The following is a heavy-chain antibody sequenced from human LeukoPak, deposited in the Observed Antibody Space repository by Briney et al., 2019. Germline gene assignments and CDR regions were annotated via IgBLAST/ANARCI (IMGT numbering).Heavy chain of an antibody. Sequence: GGFLRLSCAASGFTFSSYWMSWVRQAPGKGLEWVANIKQDGSEKYYVDSVKGRFTISRDNAKNSLYLQMNSLRAEDTAVYYCARDRGSSSWYDAFDIWGQGTMVTVSS. V-gene: IGHV3-7*01. CDR1: GFTFSSYW. CDR3: ARDRGSSSWYDAFDI. D-gene: IGHD6-13*01. CDR2: IKQDGSEK. J-gene: IGHJ3*02.